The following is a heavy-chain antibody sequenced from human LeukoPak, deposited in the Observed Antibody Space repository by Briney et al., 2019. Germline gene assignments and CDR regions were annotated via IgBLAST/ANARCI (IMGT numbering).Heavy chain of an antibody. Sequence: GGSLRLSCAASGFTFSSYAMSWVRQAPGKGLEWVSAISGSGGSTYYADSVKGRFTISRGNSKNTLYLQMNSLRAEDTAVYYCASSYYYDSSGYWGQGTLVTVSS. D-gene: IGHD3-22*01. CDR3: ASSYYYDSSGY. J-gene: IGHJ4*02. CDR1: GFTFSSYA. CDR2: ISGSGGST. V-gene: IGHV3-23*01.